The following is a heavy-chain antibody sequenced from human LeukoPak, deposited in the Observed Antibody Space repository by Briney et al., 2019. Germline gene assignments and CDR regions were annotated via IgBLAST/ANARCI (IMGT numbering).Heavy chain of an antibody. D-gene: IGHD6-19*01. V-gene: IGHV1-2*02. J-gene: IGHJ4*02. CDR3: ASSSSGWEQRAPFDY. CDR2: INPNSGGT. Sequence: GASVKVSCKASGYTFTGYYMHWVRQAPGQGLEWMGWINPNSGGTNYAQKFQGRVTMTRDTSTSTVYMELSSLRSEDTAVYYCASSSSGWEQRAPFDYWGQGTQVTVSS. CDR1: GYTFTGYY.